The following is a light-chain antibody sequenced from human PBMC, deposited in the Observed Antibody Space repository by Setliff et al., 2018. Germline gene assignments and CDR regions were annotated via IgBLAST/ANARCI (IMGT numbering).Light chain of an antibody. J-gene: IGLJ1*01. CDR3: SSYADSNIFL. CDR2: DVT. Sequence: QSVLTQPPSASGSPGQSVTISCTGTSNDVWGHNSVSWYQQHPGKAPQLIIYDVTKRPSGVPDRFSGSKSGNTASLTVSGLQAEDEAEYYCSSYADSNIFLFGSGTKVTVL. CDR1: SNDVWGHNS. V-gene: IGLV2-8*01.